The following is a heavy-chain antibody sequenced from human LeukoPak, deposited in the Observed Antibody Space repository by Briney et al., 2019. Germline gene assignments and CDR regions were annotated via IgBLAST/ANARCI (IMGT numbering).Heavy chain of an antibody. D-gene: IGHD5-18*01. CDR3: ARRSNRYSYGSNFDY. CDR2: INWNGGSI. Sequence: PGGSLRLSCAASGFTFGDYGMTWVRQAPGKGLELVSGINWNGGSIAYADSVKGRFTVSRDNAKNSLYLQMNSLRAEGTAFYHCARRSNRYSYGSNFDYWGQGTLVTVSS. J-gene: IGHJ4*02. V-gene: IGHV3-20*01. CDR1: GFTFGDYG.